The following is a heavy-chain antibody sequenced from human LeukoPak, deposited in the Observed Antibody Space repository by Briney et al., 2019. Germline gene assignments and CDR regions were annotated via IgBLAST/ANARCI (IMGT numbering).Heavy chain of an antibody. CDR3: ARPRGWFGEYLNWFDP. V-gene: IGHV4-34*01. J-gene: IGHJ5*02. CDR2: INHSGST. Sequence: SETLSLTCAGYGGSFSGYYWSWIRQPPGKGLEWIGEINHSGSTNYNPSLKSRVTISVDTSKNQFSLKLSSVTAADTAVYYCARPRGWFGEYLNWFDPWGQGTLVTVSS. CDR1: GGSFSGYY. D-gene: IGHD3-10*01.